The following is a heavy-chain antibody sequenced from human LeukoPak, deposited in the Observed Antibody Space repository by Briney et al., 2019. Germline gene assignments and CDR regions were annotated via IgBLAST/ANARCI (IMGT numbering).Heavy chain of an antibody. CDR3: ARPIAVAGTVSFFDY. Sequence: PSETLSLTCAVYGGSFSGYYWSWIRQPPGKGLEWIGEINHSGSTNYNPSLKSRVTVSVGTSKNQFSLKLSSVTAADTAVYYCARPIAVAGTVSFFDYWGQGTLVTVSS. D-gene: IGHD6-19*01. CDR1: GGSFSGYY. J-gene: IGHJ4*02. V-gene: IGHV4-34*01. CDR2: INHSGST.